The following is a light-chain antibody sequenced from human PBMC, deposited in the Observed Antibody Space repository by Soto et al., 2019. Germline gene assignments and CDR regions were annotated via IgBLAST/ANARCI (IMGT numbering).Light chain of an antibody. Sequence: DIQMTQSPPSLSASVGDRVTITCQASHDIGNSLNWYQDKPGKAPKLLIYDASNLETGVPSRFSGSGSGTDFTFTISSLQPEDIATYYCQQYDNLPLTFGVGTKVEIK. CDR2: DAS. CDR3: QQYDNLPLT. CDR1: HDIGNS. V-gene: IGKV1-33*01. J-gene: IGKJ4*01.